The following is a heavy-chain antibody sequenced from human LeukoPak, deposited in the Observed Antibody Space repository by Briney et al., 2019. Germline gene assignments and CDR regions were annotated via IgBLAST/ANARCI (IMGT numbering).Heavy chain of an antibody. D-gene: IGHD2-2*01. CDR1: GFTFSSYG. CDR2: IRYDGSNK. J-gene: IGHJ4*02. Sequence: PGGSLRLSCAASGFTFSSYGMHWVRQAPGKGLEWVAFIRYDGSNKYYADSVKGRFTISRDNSKNTLYLQMNSLRAEDTAVYYCAKEQFGIGCSSTRCLTNVFDYWGQGTLVTVSS. CDR3: AKEQFGIGCSSTRCLTNVFDY. V-gene: IGHV3-30*02.